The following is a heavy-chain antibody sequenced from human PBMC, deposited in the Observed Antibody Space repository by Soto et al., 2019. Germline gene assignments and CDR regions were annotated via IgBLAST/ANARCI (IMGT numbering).Heavy chain of an antibody. J-gene: IGHJ6*02. D-gene: IGHD2-2*01. V-gene: IGHV3-30-3*01. Sequence: GGSLRLSCAASGFTFSSYAMHWVRQAPGKGLEWVAVISYDGSNKYYADSVKGRFTISRDNSKNTLYLQMNSLRAEDTAVYYCARDNTVYHSYYYGMDVWGQGTTVTVSS. CDR1: GFTFSSYA. CDR2: ISYDGSNK. CDR3: ARDNTVYHSYYYGMDV.